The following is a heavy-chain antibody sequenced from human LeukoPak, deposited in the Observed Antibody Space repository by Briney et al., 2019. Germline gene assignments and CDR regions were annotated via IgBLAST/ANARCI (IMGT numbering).Heavy chain of an antibody. CDR2: ISWNSGSI. J-gene: IGHJ3*02. Sequence: PGRSLRLSCAASGFTFDDCAMHWVRQAPGKGLEWVSGISWNSGSIGYADSVKGRFTISRDNAKNSLYLQMNSLRAEDTALYYCAKTPGWLLGGDAFDIWGQGTMVTVSS. V-gene: IGHV3-9*01. CDR3: AKTPGWLLGGDAFDI. D-gene: IGHD2-21*02. CDR1: GFTFDDCA.